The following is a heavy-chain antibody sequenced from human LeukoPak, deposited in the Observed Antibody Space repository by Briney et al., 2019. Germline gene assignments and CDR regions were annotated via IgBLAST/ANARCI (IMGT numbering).Heavy chain of an antibody. Sequence: SETLSLTCTVSSGSISSDYWSWIRQPPGKGLEWIGYISYSGSANYNPSLKTRVTISIDKSKNQFSLKLSSVTAADTAVYYCARGIVVVPAAMWDYYYGMDVWGQGTTVTVSS. V-gene: IGHV4-59*12. CDR3: ARGIVVVPAAMWDYYYGMDV. CDR1: SGSISSDY. CDR2: ISYSGSA. J-gene: IGHJ6*02. D-gene: IGHD2-2*01.